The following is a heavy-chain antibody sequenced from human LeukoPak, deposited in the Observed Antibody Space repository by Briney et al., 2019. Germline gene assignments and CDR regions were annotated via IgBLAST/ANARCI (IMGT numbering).Heavy chain of an antibody. CDR1: EFTFTNAW. CDR3: ASTQRGDYFDY. Sequence: GGSLRLSCAASEFTFTNAWMNWVRQAPGKGLEWVSSISSSSSYIYYADSVKGRFTISRDNAKNSLYLQMSSLRAEDTAVYYCASTQRGDYFDYWGQGTLVTVSS. V-gene: IGHV3-21*01. D-gene: IGHD2-15*01. CDR2: ISSSSSYI. J-gene: IGHJ4*02.